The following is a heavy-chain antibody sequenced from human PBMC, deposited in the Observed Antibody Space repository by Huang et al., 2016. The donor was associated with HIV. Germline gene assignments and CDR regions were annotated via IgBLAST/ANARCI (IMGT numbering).Heavy chain of an antibody. CDR3: ARLDYAGTNFDY. Sequence: EVQLVQSGAEVKKPGEPLKISCKCSGYSLTTYWVGWGGQMPGKGLEWMGISYPGDSDTRYSLYCRGQVTISADESVSTAYLQWSSLKASDTAMYYCARLDYAGTNFDYWGQGTLVTVSS. CDR1: GYSLTTYW. J-gene: IGHJ4*02. V-gene: IGHV5-51*01. D-gene: IGHD6-13*01. CDR2: SYPGDSDT.